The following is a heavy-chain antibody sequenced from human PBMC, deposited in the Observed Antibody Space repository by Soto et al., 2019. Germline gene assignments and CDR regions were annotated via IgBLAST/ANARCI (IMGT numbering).Heavy chain of an antibody. CDR3: AREPLYSGSYYYGMDV. J-gene: IGHJ6*02. CDR2: IWYDGSNK. D-gene: IGHD1-26*01. CDR1: GFTFSSYG. Sequence: QVQLVESGGGVVQPGRSLRLSCAASGFTFSSYGMHWVRQAPGKGLEWVAVIWYDGSNKYYGDSVKGRFTISRANSKNTVYLQMNSLRAEDTAVYYCAREPLYSGSYYYGMDVWGQGTTVTVSS. V-gene: IGHV3-33*01.